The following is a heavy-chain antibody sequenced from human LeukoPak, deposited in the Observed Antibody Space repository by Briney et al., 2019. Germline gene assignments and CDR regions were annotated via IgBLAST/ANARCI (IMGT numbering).Heavy chain of an antibody. D-gene: IGHD6-6*01. Sequence: KTSETLSLTCTVSGGSISSYYWSWIRQPPGKGLEWIGYIYYSGSTNYNPSLKSRVTISVDTSKNQFSLKLSSVTAADTAVYYCARGDPFSSADAFDIWGQGTMVTVSS. V-gene: IGHV4-59*01. J-gene: IGHJ3*02. CDR1: GGSISSYY. CDR3: ARGDPFSSADAFDI. CDR2: IYYSGST.